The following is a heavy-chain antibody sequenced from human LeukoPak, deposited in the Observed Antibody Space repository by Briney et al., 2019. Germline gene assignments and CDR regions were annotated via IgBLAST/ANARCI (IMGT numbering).Heavy chain of an antibody. D-gene: IGHD3-10*01. V-gene: IGHV3-9*01. J-gene: IGHJ3*02. CDR2: ISWNSGSI. CDR1: GFTFDDYA. Sequence: GGSLRLSCAASGFTFDDYAMHWVRQAPGKGLEWVSGISWNSGSIGYADSVKGRFTISRDNAKNSLYLQMNSLRAEDTALYYCAKDMNLRSTRFGSGFSYAFDIWGQGTMVTVSS. CDR3: AKDMNLRSTRFGSGFSYAFDI.